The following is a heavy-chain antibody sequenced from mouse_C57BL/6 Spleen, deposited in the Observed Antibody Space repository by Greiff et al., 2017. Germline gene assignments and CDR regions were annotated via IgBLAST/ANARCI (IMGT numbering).Heavy chain of an antibody. J-gene: IGHJ3*01. CDR3: ARFGYGFAY. Sequence: VQLQQSGPELVKPGASVKISCKASGYTFTDYYMNWVKQSHGKSLEWIGDINPNNGGTSYNQKFKGKATLTVDKSSSTAYMELRSLTSEDSAVYYCARFGYGFAYWGQGTLVTVSA. V-gene: IGHV1-26*01. CDR1: GYTFTDYY. CDR2: INPNNGGT.